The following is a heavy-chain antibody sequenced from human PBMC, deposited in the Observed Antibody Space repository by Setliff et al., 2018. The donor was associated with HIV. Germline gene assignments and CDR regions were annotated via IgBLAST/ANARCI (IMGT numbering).Heavy chain of an antibody. J-gene: IGHJ4*02. V-gene: IGHV4-4*02. D-gene: IGHD6-13*01. CDR3: ASAVGSSSWLRALYY. Sequence: SETLSLTCAVSGDSISCSNWWNWVRQPPGKGLEWSGEIYHSGSTNYNPSLKSRVTISVDKSKNQFSLKLTSVTDADTAVYYCASAVGSSSWLRALYYWGQGTLVNGSS. CDR1: GDSISCSNW. CDR2: IYHSGST.